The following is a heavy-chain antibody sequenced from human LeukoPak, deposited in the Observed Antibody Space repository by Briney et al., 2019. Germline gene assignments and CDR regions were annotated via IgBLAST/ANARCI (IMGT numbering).Heavy chain of an antibody. V-gene: IGHV1-2*02. CDR3: ATYRRVRAAADGGYWFDP. D-gene: IGHD6-13*01. Sequence: GASVKVSCKASGYTFTGYYIHWLRQAPGQGLEWMGWINSNSSGTNYAQKFQGRVTMTRDTSISTAYMELSSLRSEDTAVYYCATYRRVRAAADGGYWFDPWGQGTLVTVSS. J-gene: IGHJ5*02. CDR1: GYTFTGYY. CDR2: INSNSSGT.